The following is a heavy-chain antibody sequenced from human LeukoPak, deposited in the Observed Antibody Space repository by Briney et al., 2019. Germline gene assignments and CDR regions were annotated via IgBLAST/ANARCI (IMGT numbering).Heavy chain of an antibody. V-gene: IGHV1-69*05. Sequence: ASVKVSCKASGGTFSSYAISWVRQAPGQGLGWMGGIIPIFGTANYAQKFQGRVTITTDESTSTAYMELSSLRSEDTAVYYCARGGGSHSSAFDPWGQGTLVTVSS. CDR2: IIPIFGTA. CDR1: GGTFSSYA. CDR3: ARGGGSHSSAFDP. J-gene: IGHJ5*02. D-gene: IGHD1-26*01.